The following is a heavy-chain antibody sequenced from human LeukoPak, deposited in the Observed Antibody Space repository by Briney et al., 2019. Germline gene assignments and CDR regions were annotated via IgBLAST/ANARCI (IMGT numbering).Heavy chain of an antibody. Sequence: GGSLRLSCAASGFTFDDYAMHWVRQAPGKGLEWVSGITWNSGSIGYADSVKGRFTISRDNAKNSLYLQMNSLRAEDTAFYYCAKDSDDYWGQGTLVTVSS. CDR2: ITWNSGSI. CDR3: AKDSDDY. V-gene: IGHV3-9*01. CDR1: GFTFDDYA. J-gene: IGHJ4*02.